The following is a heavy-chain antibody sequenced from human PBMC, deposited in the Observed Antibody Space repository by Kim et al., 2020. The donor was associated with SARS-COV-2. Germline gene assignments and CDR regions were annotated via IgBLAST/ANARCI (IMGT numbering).Heavy chain of an antibody. CDR3: ASRVVVITVLEGWYFDL. J-gene: IGHJ2*01. Sequence: LKSRVTISVDTSKNQFSLKLSSVTAADTAVYDCASRVVVITVLEGWYFDLWGRGTLVTVSS. V-gene: IGHV4-34*01. D-gene: IGHD3-22*01.